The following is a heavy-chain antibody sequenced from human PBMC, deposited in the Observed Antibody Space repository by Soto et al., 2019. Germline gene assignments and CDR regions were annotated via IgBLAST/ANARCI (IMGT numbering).Heavy chain of an antibody. CDR2: IWYDGSKK. V-gene: IGHV3-33*01. D-gene: IGHD2-21*01. J-gene: IGHJ4*02. CDR1: GFTFSRYG. Sequence: QVQLAESGGGVAQAGRSLRLSCAASGFTFSRYGMHWVRQAPGKGLEWVAVIWYDGSKKYYADSVKGRFTISRDTSKNTLYLQMNTLRADDSAGYYFARDQECGGDCYSLNDYWGQGTLVTVSS. CDR3: ARDQECGGDCYSLNDY.